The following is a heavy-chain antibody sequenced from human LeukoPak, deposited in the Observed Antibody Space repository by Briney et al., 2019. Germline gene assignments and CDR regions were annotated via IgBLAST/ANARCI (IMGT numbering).Heavy chain of an antibody. Sequence: PPGRSLRLSCAASGFTFSSYAMHWVRQAPGKGLEWVAVISYDGSNKYYADSVKGRFTISRDNSKNTLYLQMNSLRAEDTAVYYCARDGPRAQLRYFDWSVDYWGLGTLVTVSS. D-gene: IGHD3-9*01. CDR2: ISYDGSNK. CDR3: ARDGPRAQLRYFDWSVDY. J-gene: IGHJ4*02. V-gene: IGHV3-30-3*01. CDR1: GFTFSSYA.